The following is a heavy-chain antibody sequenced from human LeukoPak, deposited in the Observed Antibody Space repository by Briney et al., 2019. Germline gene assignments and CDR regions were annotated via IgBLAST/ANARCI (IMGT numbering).Heavy chain of an antibody. CDR3: ARDQWRGDGYADY. Sequence: PGGSLRLSCAASGFTFSSYAMSWVRQAPWKGLEWVSAISGSGGSTYYADSVKGRFTISRDNAKNSLYLQMNSLRDEDTAVYYCARDQWRGDGYADYWGQGTLVTVSS. D-gene: IGHD5-24*01. V-gene: IGHV3-23*01. CDR2: ISGSGGST. J-gene: IGHJ4*02. CDR1: GFTFSSYA.